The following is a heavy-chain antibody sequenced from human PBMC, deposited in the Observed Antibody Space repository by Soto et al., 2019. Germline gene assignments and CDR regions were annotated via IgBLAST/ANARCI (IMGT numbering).Heavy chain of an antibody. Sequence: QVQLVQSGAEVKKPGASAKVSCKASGYTFSSYFISWVRQAPGQGLEWMGWISAYNGNTNYAQNLQVRVTMTTDTATSTAYMELRSLRPDDTAVYYCARDLPPVDYWGQGTLVTVSS. V-gene: IGHV1-18*01. CDR3: ARDLPPVDY. CDR2: ISAYNGNT. J-gene: IGHJ4*02. CDR1: GYTFSSYF.